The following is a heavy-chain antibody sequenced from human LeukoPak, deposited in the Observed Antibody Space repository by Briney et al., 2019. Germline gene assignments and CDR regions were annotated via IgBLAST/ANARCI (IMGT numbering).Heavy chain of an antibody. CDR3: ARDDSEYSSGWYQNYYYYGMDV. CDR1: GFTFSSYD. V-gene: IGHV3-13*04. D-gene: IGHD6-19*01. Sequence: GGSLRLSCAASGFTFSSYDMHWVRQATGKGLEWVSAIGTAGDTYYPGSVKGRFTISRENAKNSLYLQMNSLRAEDTAVYYCARDDSEYSSGWYQNYYYYGMDVWGQGTTVTVSS. J-gene: IGHJ6*02. CDR2: IGTAGDT.